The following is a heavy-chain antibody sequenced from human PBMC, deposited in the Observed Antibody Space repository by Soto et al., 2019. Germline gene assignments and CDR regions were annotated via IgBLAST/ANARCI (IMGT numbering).Heavy chain of an antibody. CDR3: AREGGAVAAIGHYYYGMDV. D-gene: IGHD2-15*01. CDR1: GFTFNYYD. CDR2: ISFDGSRK. J-gene: IGHJ6*02. V-gene: IGHV3-30-3*01. Sequence: GGSLRLSCAASGFTFNYYDIQWVRQAPGKGLEWVAVISFDGSRKYYADSVRGRFTISRANSNNTVFLQINSLRGEDTAVYYCAREGGAVAAIGHYYYGMDVWGQGTTVTVSS.